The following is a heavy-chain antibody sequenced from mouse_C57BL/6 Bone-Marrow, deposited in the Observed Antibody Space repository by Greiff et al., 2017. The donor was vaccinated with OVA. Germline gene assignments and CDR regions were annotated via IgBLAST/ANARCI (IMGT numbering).Heavy chain of an antibody. CDR2: IDPSDSYT. Sequence: QVQLQQPGAELVKPGASVKLSCKASGYTFTSYWMQWVKQRPGQGLEWIGEIDPSDSYTNYNQKFKGKATLTVDTSSSTAYMQLSSRTSEDSAVYYCATLVFDYWGQGTTLTVSS. D-gene: IGHD1-1*02. CDR1: GYTFTSYW. V-gene: IGHV1-50*01. CDR3: ATLVFDY. J-gene: IGHJ2*01.